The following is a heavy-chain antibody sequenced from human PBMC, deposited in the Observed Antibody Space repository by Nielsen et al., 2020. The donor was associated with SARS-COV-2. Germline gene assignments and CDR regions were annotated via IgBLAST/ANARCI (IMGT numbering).Heavy chain of an antibody. Sequence: GGSLRLSCAASGFTISNYGMNWVRQAPGKGLEWVSHMSSSGGTIYYADSVKGRFTISRDNAKNSLFLQMNSLRAEDTAVYYCARGLGEVADYWGQGALVTVSS. J-gene: IGHJ4*02. D-gene: IGHD3-10*01. CDR1: GFTISNYG. V-gene: IGHV3-48*03. CDR3: ARGLGEVADY. CDR2: MSSSGGTI.